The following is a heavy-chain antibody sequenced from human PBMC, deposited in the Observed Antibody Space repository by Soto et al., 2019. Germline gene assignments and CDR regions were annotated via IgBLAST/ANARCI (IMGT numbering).Heavy chain of an antibody. Sequence: PSETLSLTCSVSGGSISSGDYYWSRVRQHPGKGLEWIGYIFYSGSTYYNPSLKSRVTISVDTSKNQFSLKLSSVTAADTAVYYCARGGSGDIVVVAAIDYWGQGTLVTVS. J-gene: IGHJ4*02. CDR3: ARGGSGDIVVVAAIDY. CDR1: GGSISSGDYY. V-gene: IGHV4-31*03. D-gene: IGHD2-15*01. CDR2: IFYSGST.